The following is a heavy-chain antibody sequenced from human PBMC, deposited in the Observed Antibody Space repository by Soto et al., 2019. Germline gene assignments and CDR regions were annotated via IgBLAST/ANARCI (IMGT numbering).Heavy chain of an antibody. D-gene: IGHD3-10*01. CDR3: ARAYRGSGYWFDP. Sequence: EVQLVESGGGLVKPGGSLRLSCAASGFTFSSYSMNWVRQAPGKGLEWVSSISSSSSYIYYADSVKGRFTISRDNAKNSLYLQMNSLRAEDTAVYYCARAYRGSGYWFDPWGQGTLVTVSS. CDR2: ISSSSSYI. V-gene: IGHV3-21*01. J-gene: IGHJ5*02. CDR1: GFTFSSYS.